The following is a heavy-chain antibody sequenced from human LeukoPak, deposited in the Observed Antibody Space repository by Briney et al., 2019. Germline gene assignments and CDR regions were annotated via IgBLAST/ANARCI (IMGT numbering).Heavy chain of an antibody. Sequence: ASVKVSCKASGYTFTSYDIKWVRQATGQGLEWMGWMNPNSGNTGYAQKFQGRVTMTRNTSISTGYMELSSLRSEDTAVYYCARAFATTIFGVVYYYYGMDVWGQGTTVTVSS. D-gene: IGHD3-3*01. CDR3: ARAFATTIFGVVYYYYGMDV. CDR1: GYTFTSYD. CDR2: MNPNSGNT. V-gene: IGHV1-8*01. J-gene: IGHJ6*02.